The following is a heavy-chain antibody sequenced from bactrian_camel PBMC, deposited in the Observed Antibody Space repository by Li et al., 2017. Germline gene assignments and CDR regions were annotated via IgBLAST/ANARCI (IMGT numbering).Heavy chain of an antibody. CDR1: GDPNRGNC. D-gene: IGHD6*01. Sequence: HVQLVESGGGSVQPGGSLTLSCVASGDPNRGNCMGWFRQAPGKEREWVASIDSSGDVAYAQSVKGRFTISLDSGNNTVHLQMSDLKPEDTAMYYCTAGRNRRRGSWYEADLYDYWGRGTQVTVS. CDR3: TAGRNRRRGSWYEADLYDY. CDR2: IDSSGDV. V-gene: IGHV3S53*01. J-gene: IGHJ4*01.